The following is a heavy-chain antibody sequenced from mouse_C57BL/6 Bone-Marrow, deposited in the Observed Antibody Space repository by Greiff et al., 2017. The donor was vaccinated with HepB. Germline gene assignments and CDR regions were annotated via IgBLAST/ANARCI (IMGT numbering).Heavy chain of an antibody. CDR1: GFTFSSYA. D-gene: IGHD2-2*01. CDR2: ISSGGDYI. V-gene: IGHV5-9-1*02. Sequence: EVKLMESGEGSVKPGGSLKLSCAASGFTFSSYAMSWVRQTPEKRLEWVAYISSGGDYIYYADTVKGRFTISRDNARNTLYLQMSSLKSEDTAMYYCTRGWLRPAYYFDYWGQGTTLTVSS. CDR3: TRGWLRPAYYFDY. J-gene: IGHJ2*01.